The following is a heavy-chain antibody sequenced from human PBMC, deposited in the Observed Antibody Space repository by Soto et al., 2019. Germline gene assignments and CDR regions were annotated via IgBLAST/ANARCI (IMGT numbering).Heavy chain of an antibody. CDR2: FSSDGHNK. D-gene: IGHD2-15*01. Sequence: GGSMRLSCAASGSPFSSYAIHCVRQAPGRGLVWVVHFSSDGHNKHYADSVKGRSTISTDKSENTLHLQMNSLGVEDTAVYYCERETEDILRTYGMDVWGQGTTVTVSS. J-gene: IGHJ6*02. V-gene: IGHV3-30-3*01. CDR3: ERETEDILRTYGMDV. CDR1: GSPFSSYA.